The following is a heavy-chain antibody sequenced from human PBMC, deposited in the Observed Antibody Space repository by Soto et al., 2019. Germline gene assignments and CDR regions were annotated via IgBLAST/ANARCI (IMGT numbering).Heavy chain of an antibody. D-gene: IGHD3-3*01. J-gene: IGHJ3*02. CDR1: GASISRYY. Sequence: QVQLQESGPGLVKPSETLSLTCSVSGASISRYYWSWIRQLPGKGLEWIGFIYYTGSTNHNPSLKSRVTMSIDTSKNQFSRKLNSGTAADTAVYYCASVGSGWSWAFDIWGQGTMVTVS. V-gene: IGHV4-59*01. CDR2: IYYTGST. CDR3: ASVGSGWSWAFDI.